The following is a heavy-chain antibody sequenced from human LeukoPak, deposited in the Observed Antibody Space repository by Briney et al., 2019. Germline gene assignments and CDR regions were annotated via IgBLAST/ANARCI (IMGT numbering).Heavy chain of an antibody. J-gene: IGHJ4*02. CDR1: GGSISSYY. V-gene: IGHV4-59*01. CDR2: IYYSGST. Sequence: SETLSLTCTVSGGSISSYYWSWIRQPPGKGLEWIGYIYYSGSTNYNPSLKSRVTISVDTSKNQFSLKLSSVTAADTAVYYCARDDGTGTTLSYFDYWGQGTLVTVSS. CDR3: ARDDGTGTTLSYFDY. D-gene: IGHD1-1*01.